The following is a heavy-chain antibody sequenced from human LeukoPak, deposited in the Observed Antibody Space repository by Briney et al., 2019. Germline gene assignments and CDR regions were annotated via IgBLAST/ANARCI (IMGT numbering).Heavy chain of an antibody. CDR3: ARDRPSSSWYWWFDP. D-gene: IGHD6-13*01. J-gene: IGHJ5*02. CDR1: GGSISSYY. V-gene: IGHV4-59*01. Sequence: PSETLSLTCTVSGGSISSYYWSWIRQPPGKGLEWIGYIYCSGSTNYNPSLKRRVTISVDTSKNQFSLKLSSVTAAATAVYYCARDRPSSSWYWWFDPWGQGTLVTVSS. CDR2: IYCSGST.